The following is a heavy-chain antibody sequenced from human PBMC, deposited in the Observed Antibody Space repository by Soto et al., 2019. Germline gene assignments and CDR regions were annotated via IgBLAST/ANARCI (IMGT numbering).Heavy chain of an antibody. CDR3: AKEMAAGGHYYYYYGMDV. V-gene: IGHV3-23*01. J-gene: IGHJ6*02. Sequence: EVQLLESGGGLVQRGGSLRLSCAASGFTFSSYAMSWVRQAPGKGLEWVSAIGGSGGSTYHADPVKGRFTISRDNSKNTLYLQMNSLRAEDTAVYYCAKEMAAGGHYYYYYGMDVWGQGTTVTVSS. D-gene: IGHD6-13*01. CDR2: IGGSGGST. CDR1: GFTFSSYA.